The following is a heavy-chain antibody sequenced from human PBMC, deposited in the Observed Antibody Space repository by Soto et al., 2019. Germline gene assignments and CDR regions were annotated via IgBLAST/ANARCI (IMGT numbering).Heavy chain of an antibody. CDR2: IIPILGIA. CDR3: ARDQEGATTGY. D-gene: IGHD1-26*01. J-gene: IGHJ4*02. V-gene: IGHV1-69*08. Sequence: QVQLVQSGAEVKKPGSSVKVSCKASGGTFSSYTISWVRQAPGQGLEWMGRIIPILGIANYAQKFQGRVTITADKSTSTAYMDLSSLRSEDTAVYYCARDQEGATTGYWGQGTLVTVSS. CDR1: GGTFSSYT.